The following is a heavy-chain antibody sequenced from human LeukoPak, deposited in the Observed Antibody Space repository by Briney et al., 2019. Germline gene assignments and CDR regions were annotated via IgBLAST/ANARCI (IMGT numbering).Heavy chain of an antibody. CDR3: ARGVRGDCRSTSCYVLYYYYYMDV. CDR1: GFTFSSYS. D-gene: IGHD2-2*01. CDR2: ISSSSSYI. J-gene: IGHJ6*03. V-gene: IGHV3-21*01. Sequence: GGSLRLSCAASGFTFSSYSMNWVRQAPGKGLEWVSSISSSSSYIYYADSVKGRFTISRDFYSDTLYLEMNSLRVGDTAIYYCARGVRGDCRSTSCYVLYYYYYMDVWGEGTSVTVSS.